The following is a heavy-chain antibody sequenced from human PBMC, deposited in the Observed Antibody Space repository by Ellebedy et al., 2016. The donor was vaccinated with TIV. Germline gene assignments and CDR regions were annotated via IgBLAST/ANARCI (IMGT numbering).Heavy chain of an antibody. CDR3: ARDWTSQFFD. CDR2: IYSEGFT. Sequence: GESLKISCAASGFTVSSSYMSWVRQAPGKGLEWVSVIYSEGFTYYAGSVKGRFTISRDNSKNTLYLQMNSLRAEDTAVYYCARDWTSQFFDWGQGTLVTVSS. CDR1: GFTVSSSY. D-gene: IGHD3/OR15-3a*01. J-gene: IGHJ4*02. V-gene: IGHV3-53*01.